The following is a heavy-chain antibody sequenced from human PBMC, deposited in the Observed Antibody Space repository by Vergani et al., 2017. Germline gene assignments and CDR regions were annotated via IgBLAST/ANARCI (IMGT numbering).Heavy chain of an antibody. J-gene: IGHJ4*02. Sequence: EVQLLESGGGLVQPGGSLRLSCAASGFTFSSYAMSWVRQAPGKGLEWVSAISGSGGSTYYADSVKGRFTISRHNSKNTLYLQMNSLRAEDTAVYYCARGAGYSSSWYADYWGQGTLVTVSS. CDR3: ARGAGYSSSWYADY. V-gene: IGHV3-23*01. D-gene: IGHD6-13*01. CDR1: GFTFSSYA. CDR2: ISGSGGST.